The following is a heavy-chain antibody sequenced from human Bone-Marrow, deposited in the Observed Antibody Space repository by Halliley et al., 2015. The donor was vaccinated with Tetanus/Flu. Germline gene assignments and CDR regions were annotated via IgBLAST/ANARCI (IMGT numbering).Heavy chain of an antibody. CDR2: IYESGST. J-gene: IGHJ6*02. D-gene: IGHD2-21*01. CDR1: GGSITSNNW. CDR3: ARHAPPDIPWGKHSLDV. Sequence: TLSLTCAISGGSITSNNWWDWVRQPPGKGLEWIGEIYESGSTNYNPSLKSRVTISVDTSNNQFSLKVTSVTAADTAVYYCARHAPPDIPWGKHSLDVWGQGTTVTVSS. V-gene: IGHV4-4*02.